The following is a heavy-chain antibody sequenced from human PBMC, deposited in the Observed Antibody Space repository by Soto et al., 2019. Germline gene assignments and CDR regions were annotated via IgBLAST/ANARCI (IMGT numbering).Heavy chain of an antibody. D-gene: IGHD3-22*01. CDR2: ISAYNGNT. J-gene: IGHJ3*02. Sequence: QVQLVQSGAEVKKPGASVKVSCKASGYTFTSYGISWVRQAPGQGLEWMGWISAYNGNTNYAQKLQGRVTMTTDTSTSTAYMELRSLRSDDTAVYYGAREGNYYDRSGSYDAFDIWGQGTMVTVSS. CDR3: AREGNYYDRSGSYDAFDI. CDR1: GYTFTSYG. V-gene: IGHV1-18*01.